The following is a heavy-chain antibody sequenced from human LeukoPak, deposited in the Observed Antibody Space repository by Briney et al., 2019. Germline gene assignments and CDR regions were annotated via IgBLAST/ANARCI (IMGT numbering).Heavy chain of an antibody. J-gene: IGHJ4*02. CDR2: ISHSAHGI. CDR1: GFTFSNHG. Sequence: GGSLRLSCVASGFTFSNHGMQWVRQAPGKGLEWVSTISHSAHGIFYTDSVKGRFTISRDNSNNTVYLQMNSLRAEDTALYYCAREEERFASWGYFKYWGQGALVTVSS. D-gene: IGHD3-10*01. V-gene: IGHV3-23*01. CDR3: AREEERFASWGYFKY.